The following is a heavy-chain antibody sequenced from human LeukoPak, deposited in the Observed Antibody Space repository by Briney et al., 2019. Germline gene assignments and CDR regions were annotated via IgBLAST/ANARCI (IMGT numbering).Heavy chain of an antibody. CDR1: GFTFSSYS. D-gene: IGHD5-24*01. V-gene: IGHV3-21*01. J-gene: IGHJ4*02. Sequence: KPGGSLRLSCAASGFTFSSYSMNWVRQAPGKGLEWVSSISSSSSYIYYADSVEGRFTISRDNAKNSPYLQMNSLRAEDTAVYYCTRVDGYSFFDYWGQGTLVTVSS. CDR2: ISSSSSYI. CDR3: TRVDGYSFFDY.